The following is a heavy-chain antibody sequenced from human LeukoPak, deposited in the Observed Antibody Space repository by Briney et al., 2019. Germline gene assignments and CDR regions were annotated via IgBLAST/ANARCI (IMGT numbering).Heavy chain of an antibody. CDR1: GYTFTGYY. D-gene: IGHD3-22*01. CDR3: ATDRYYDSSGYPMH. Sequence: GASVKVSCKASGYTFTGYYMHWVRQAPGQGLEWMGWINPNSGGTNYAQKFQGRVTMTRDTSISTAYMELSSLRSEDTAVYYCATDRYYDSSGYPMHWGQGTLVTVSS. J-gene: IGHJ4*02. V-gene: IGHV1-2*02. CDR2: INPNSGGT.